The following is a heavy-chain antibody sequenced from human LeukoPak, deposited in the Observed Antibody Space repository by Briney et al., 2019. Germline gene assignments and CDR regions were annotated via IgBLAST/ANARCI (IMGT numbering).Heavy chain of an antibody. CDR2: IYYSGST. D-gene: IGHD3-22*01. V-gene: IGHV4-59*08. Sequence: SETLSLTCTVSGGSISSYYWSWIRQPPGKGLEWIGYIYYSGSTNYNPFLKSRVTISVDTSKNQFSLKLSSVTAADTAVYYCARREYYYDTFDYWGQGTLVTVSS. CDR1: GGSISSYY. CDR3: ARREYYYDTFDY. J-gene: IGHJ4*02.